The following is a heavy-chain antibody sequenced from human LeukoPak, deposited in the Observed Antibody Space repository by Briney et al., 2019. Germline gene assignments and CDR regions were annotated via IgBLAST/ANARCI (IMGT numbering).Heavy chain of an antibody. V-gene: IGHV3-73*01. CDR2: IRSKANSYAT. D-gene: IGHD4-23*01. Sequence: GGSLRLSCAASGFTFSGSAMHWVRQASGKGLEWVGRIRSKANSYATAYAASVKGRFTISRDDSKNTAYLQMNSLKTEDTAVYYCTRTEADYGGNSRLDYWGQGTLVTVSS. CDR1: GFTFSGSA. J-gene: IGHJ4*02. CDR3: TRTEADYGGNSRLDY.